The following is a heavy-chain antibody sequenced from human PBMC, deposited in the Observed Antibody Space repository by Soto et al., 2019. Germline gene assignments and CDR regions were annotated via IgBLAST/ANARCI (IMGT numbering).Heavy chain of an antibody. CDR3: ARIVSSHYYYYYMDV. CDR1: GYTFITYG. Sequence: ASVKVSCKASGYTFITYGITWVRQAPGQGLEWMGWISPYNDDTCYAQKFQGRVTMTTDTFTNTAYVEVTSLRSDDTAVYYCARIVSSHYYYYYMDVWGKGTTVTVSS. V-gene: IGHV1-18*01. CDR2: ISPYNDDT. D-gene: IGHD2-15*01. J-gene: IGHJ6*03.